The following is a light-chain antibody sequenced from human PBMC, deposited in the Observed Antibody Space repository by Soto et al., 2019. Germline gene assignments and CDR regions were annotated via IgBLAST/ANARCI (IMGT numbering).Light chain of an antibody. CDR2: YDD. Sequence: QSVLTQPPSVSEAPRQRVTISCSGSYSNIGKNAVNWYQQLPGKAPKLLIYYDDILPSGVSDRFSGSKSGTSASLAISGLQSEDEADYYCAAWHDSLNGVVFGGGTKLTVL. V-gene: IGLV1-36*01. CDR1: YSNIGKNA. CDR3: AAWHDSLNGVV. J-gene: IGLJ2*01.